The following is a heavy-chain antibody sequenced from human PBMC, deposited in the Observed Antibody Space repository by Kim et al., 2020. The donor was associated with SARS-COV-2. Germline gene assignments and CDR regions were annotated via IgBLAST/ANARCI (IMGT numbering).Heavy chain of an antibody. D-gene: IGHD3-10*01. J-gene: IGHJ3*02. CDR1: GGSISSSSYY. Sequence: SETLSLTCTVSGGSISSSSYYWGWIRQPPGKGLEWIGSIYYSGSTYYNPSLKSRVTISVDTSKNQFSLKLSSVTAADTAVYYCARTLLWTLWPIHTEDDAFDIWGQGTMVTVSS. CDR3: ARTLLWTLWPIHTEDDAFDI. CDR2: IYYSGST. V-gene: IGHV4-39*07.